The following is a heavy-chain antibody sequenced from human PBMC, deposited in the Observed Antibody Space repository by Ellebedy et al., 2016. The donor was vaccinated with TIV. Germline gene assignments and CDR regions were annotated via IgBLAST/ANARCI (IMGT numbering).Heavy chain of an antibody. Sequence: PGGSLRLSCEASGFTFSQYGMSWVRQAPGKGLEWVSSISGEGGSSYYADPVKGRFTFSRDNSKDTLFLQMNNLRADDTAVYYCAKSGGLFTLRNALDNWGQGTLVTVSS. CDR1: GFTFSQYG. V-gene: IGHV3-23*01. CDR3: AKSGGLFTLRNALDN. CDR2: ISGEGGSS. J-gene: IGHJ4*02. D-gene: IGHD3-16*01.